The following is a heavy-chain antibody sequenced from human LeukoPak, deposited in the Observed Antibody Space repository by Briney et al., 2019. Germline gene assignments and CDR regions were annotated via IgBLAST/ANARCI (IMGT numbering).Heavy chain of an antibody. V-gene: IGHV3-23*01. CDR3: ARRSYYDSTGYPFDY. CDR1: GXTFNNYA. J-gene: IGHJ4*02. D-gene: IGHD3-22*01. CDR2: ISGSGGST. Sequence: PGGSLRLSCAASGXTFNNYAMSWVRQAPGKGLEWVSTISGSGGSTYYADSVKGRFTISRDNSKNTLYLQMNSLRAEDTAFYYCARRSYYDSTGYPFDYWGQGALVTVSS.